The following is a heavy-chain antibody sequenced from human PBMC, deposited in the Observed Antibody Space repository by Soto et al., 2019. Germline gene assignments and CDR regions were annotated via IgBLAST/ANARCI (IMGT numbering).Heavy chain of an antibody. Sequence: PSETLSLTCTVSGDSISNYYWSWIRQSPGKGLEWIGCSYYNGSTNYNPSLKSRVTMSIDASKTRFSLRLRSVTAADTAVYYCAGRQNWNYLFDYWGQGTLVTVSS. V-gene: IGHV4-59*01. CDR2: SYYNGST. CDR1: GDSISNYY. CDR3: AGRQNWNYLFDY. J-gene: IGHJ4*02. D-gene: IGHD1-7*01.